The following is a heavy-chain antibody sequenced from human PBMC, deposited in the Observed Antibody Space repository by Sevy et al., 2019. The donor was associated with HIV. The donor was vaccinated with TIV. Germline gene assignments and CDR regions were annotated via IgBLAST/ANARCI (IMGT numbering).Heavy chain of an antibody. J-gene: IGHJ4*02. Sequence: GGSLRLSCAASGSTFSSYWMSWVRQAPGKGLEWVANIKQDGSEKYYVDSVKGRFTISRDNAKNSLYLQMNSLRAEDTAVYYCTRGVLRSFDYWGQGTLVTVSS. CDR3: TRGVLRSFDY. CDR2: IKQDGSEK. V-gene: IGHV3-7*01. D-gene: IGHD3-10*01. CDR1: GSTFSSYW.